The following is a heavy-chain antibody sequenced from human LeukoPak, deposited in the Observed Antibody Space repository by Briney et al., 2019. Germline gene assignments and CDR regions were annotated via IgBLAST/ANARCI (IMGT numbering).Heavy chain of an antibody. V-gene: IGHV4-4*07. D-gene: IGHD1-14*01. J-gene: IGHJ6*03. Sequence: SETLSLTCTVSGGSISSYYWSWLRQPAGKGLEWIGRIYTSGSTNYNPSLKSRVTMSVDTSKNQFSLKLSSVTAADTAVYYCARVPRPHPCYMDVWGKGTTVTVSS. CDR1: GGSISSYY. CDR3: ARVPRPHPCYMDV. CDR2: IYTSGST.